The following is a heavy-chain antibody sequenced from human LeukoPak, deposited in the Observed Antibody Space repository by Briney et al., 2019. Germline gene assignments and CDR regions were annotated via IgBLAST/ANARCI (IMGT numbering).Heavy chain of an antibody. J-gene: IGHJ6*02. CDR1: GFTRTYC. CDR3: ARDNNYAMGL. V-gene: IGHV3-74*01. Sequence: GGSLRLSCAASGFTRTYCMHWVRQAPGKGLVWVSHINDDGSDTNYADSVKGRFTISRDNAKNMVFLQMSSLRAEDTAVYYCARDNNYAMGLWGQGTTVTVSS. CDR2: INDDGSDT.